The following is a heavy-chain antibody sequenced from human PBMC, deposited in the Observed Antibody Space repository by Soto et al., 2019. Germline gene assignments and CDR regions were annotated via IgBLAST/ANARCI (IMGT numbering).Heavy chain of an antibody. CDR2: LSGSGDTT. CDR3: ANGPHFSYYYGIGG. J-gene: IGHJ6*02. V-gene: IGHV3-23*01. Sequence: GRSLRLSCAASGFTFGSYRMYWGRQAPGKGLEWVSSLSGSGDTTYYADSVRGRFSICRDNSKNTLYLQMSSLRGVATAVHYPANGPHFSYYYGIGGCHQGPT. CDR1: GFTFGSYR.